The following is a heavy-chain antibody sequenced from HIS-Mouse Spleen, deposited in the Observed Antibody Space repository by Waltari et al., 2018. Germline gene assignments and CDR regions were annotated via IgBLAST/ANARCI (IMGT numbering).Heavy chain of an antibody. V-gene: IGHV4-34*01. CDR2: INHSGST. D-gene: IGHD3-22*01. Sequence: QVQLQQWGAGLLKPSETLSLTCAVYGGSFSGYYWSWIRQPPGKGLEWIGEINHSGSTNNTPSLKSRVTISVDTSKNQFSLKLSSVTAADTAVYYCARGRGIYYDSSGYYFDYWGQGTLVTVSS. CDR1: GGSFSGYY. CDR3: ARGRGIYYDSSGYYFDY. J-gene: IGHJ4*02.